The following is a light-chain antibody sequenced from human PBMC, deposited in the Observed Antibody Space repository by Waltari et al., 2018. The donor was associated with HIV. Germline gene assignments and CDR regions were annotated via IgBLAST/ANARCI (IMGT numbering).Light chain of an antibody. CDR2: GSS. CDR1: QSVSSG. J-gene: IGKJ1*01. V-gene: IGKV3-15*01. Sequence: EIVMTQSPATLSVSPGERPPLSCRASQSVSSGLAWFQQKPGQGPRLLMYGSSIRATDIPARFSGSGSGTEFTLTINNLQSEDFAIYYCQQYNNWPWTFGQGTKVEI. CDR3: QQYNNWPWT.